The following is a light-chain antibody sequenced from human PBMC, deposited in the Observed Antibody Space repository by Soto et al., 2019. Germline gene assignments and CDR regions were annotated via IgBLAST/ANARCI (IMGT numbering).Light chain of an antibody. CDR3: QKYNSVPLT. V-gene: IGKV1-27*01. CDR2: TAS. J-gene: IGKJ4*01. Sequence: DIQMTQSPSSLSASVGDRVTITCRASQGISNYLAWYQQKPGKAPKLLIYTASTLKSGVPSRFSGRGSGTDCTLTISSLQPEDVATYYCQKYNSVPLTFGGGTKVDIK. CDR1: QGISNY.